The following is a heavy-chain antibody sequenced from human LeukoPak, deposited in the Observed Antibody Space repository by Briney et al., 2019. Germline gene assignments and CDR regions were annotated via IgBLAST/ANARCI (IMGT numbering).Heavy chain of an antibody. J-gene: IGHJ4*02. CDR3: TRVFCGGACFYTHRYYFHC. Sequence: GGSLSLSCTAYGFTFGDYARSWVRQAPGKGLEWGGFISSKANGGTTEYAASVKGRFTISRDHSKSIVYLQMDSLKTEDTAVYYCTRVFCGGACFYTHRYYFHCWGQGTLVTVS. V-gene: IGHV3-49*04. CDR2: ISSKANGGTT. CDR1: GFTFGDYA. D-gene: IGHD2-21*02.